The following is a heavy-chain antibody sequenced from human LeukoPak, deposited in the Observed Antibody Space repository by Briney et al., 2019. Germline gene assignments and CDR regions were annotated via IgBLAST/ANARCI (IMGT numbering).Heavy chain of an antibody. D-gene: IGHD1-26*01. V-gene: IGHV4-59*01. CDR3: ARRGHSGSYYTFDY. CDR2: IYYSGST. J-gene: IGHJ4*02. Sequence: SETLSLTCTVSGGSISTYYWSWIRQPPGKELEWIASIYYSGSTNFNPSLKSRVTISVDTFKNQFSLKLRSVTAADTAVYYCARRGHSGSYYTFDYWGQGTLVAVSS. CDR1: GGSISTYY.